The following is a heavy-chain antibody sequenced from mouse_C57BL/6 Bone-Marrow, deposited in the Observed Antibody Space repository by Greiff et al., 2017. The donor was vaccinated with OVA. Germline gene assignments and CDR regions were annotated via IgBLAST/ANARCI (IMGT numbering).Heavy chain of an antibody. D-gene: IGHD2-2*01. V-gene: IGHV2-5*01. CDR3: AKRLRHYAMDY. Sequence: VQGVESGPGLVQPSQRLSITCTVSGFSLTSYGVHWVRQSPGKGLEWLGVIWRGGSTDYNAAFMSRLSITKDNSKSQVFFKMNSLQADDTAIYYCAKRLRHYAMDYWGQGTSVTVSS. J-gene: IGHJ4*01. CDR2: IWRGGST. CDR1: GFSLTSYG.